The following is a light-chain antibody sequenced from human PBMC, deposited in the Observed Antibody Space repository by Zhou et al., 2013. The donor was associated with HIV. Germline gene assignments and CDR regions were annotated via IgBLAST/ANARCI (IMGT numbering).Light chain of an antibody. J-gene: IGKJ1*01. CDR1: QVIDTW. CDR2: KAS. CDR3: QQYNNLWT. Sequence: DIQMTQSPSTLSASVGDRVTITCRASQVIDTWLAWYQQKPGKVPKLLIYKASTLHNGVPSRFSGSGSGTEFTLTISSLQPDDSATYFCQQYNNLWTFGQGT. V-gene: IGKV1-5*03.